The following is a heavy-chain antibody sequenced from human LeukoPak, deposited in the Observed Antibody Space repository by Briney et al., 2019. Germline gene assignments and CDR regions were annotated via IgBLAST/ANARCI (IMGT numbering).Heavy chain of an antibody. Sequence: GGSLRLSCAASGFTFSSYGMHWVRQAPGKGLEWVAVISYDGSNKYYADSVKGRFTISRDNSKNTLYLQMNSLRAEDTAVYYCAKPLRRGDTAMGTDYWGQGTLVTVSS. CDR1: GFTFSSYG. V-gene: IGHV3-30*18. CDR3: AKPLRRGDTAMGTDY. D-gene: IGHD5-18*01. CDR2: ISYDGSNK. J-gene: IGHJ4*02.